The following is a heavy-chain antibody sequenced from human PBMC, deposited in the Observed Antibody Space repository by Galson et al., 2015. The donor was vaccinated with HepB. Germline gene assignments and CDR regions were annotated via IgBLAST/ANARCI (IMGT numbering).Heavy chain of an antibody. CDR1: RFTFSSYA. J-gene: IGHJ5*02. V-gene: IGHV3-30*04. D-gene: IGHD3-10*01. Sequence: SLRLSCAASRFTFSSYAMHWVRQAPGKGLEWVAFISYDGTNGYYAESVKGRFTISRDNSKNTMYLQMDRLRPEDTAVYYCARDAPYTMLREVTTRGGNWFDPWGQGTLVTVSS. CDR2: ISYDGTNG. CDR3: ARDAPYTMLREVTTRGGNWFDP.